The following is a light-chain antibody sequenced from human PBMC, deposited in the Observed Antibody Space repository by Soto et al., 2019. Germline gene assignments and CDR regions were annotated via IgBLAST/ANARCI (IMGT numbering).Light chain of an antibody. V-gene: IGLV1-40*01. J-gene: IGLJ3*02. Sequence: QSVLTQPPSVSGAPGQRVTISCSGGSSKIGAGFDVHWYQQLPETPPKLLTYGNNIRPSGVPDRFSGSKSGTSASLAITGLQTDDEADYYCHSYDRSLSGSVFGGGTKVTVL. CDR3: HSYDRSLSGSV. CDR1: SSKIGAGFD. CDR2: GNN.